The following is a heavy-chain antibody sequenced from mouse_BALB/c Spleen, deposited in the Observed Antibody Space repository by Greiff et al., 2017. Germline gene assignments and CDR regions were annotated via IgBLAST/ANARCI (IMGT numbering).Heavy chain of an antibody. J-gene: IGHJ3*01. CDR3: AREGTARATFFAY. CDR2: INPSNGRT. Sequence: QVQLQQPGAELVKPGASVKLSCKASGYTFTSYWMHWVKQRPGQGLEWIGEINPSNGRTNYNEKFKSKATLTVDKSSSTAYMQLSSLTSEDSAVYYCAREGTARATFFAYWGQGTLVTVSA. CDR1: GYTFTSYW. V-gene: IGHV1S81*02. D-gene: IGHD3-2*01.